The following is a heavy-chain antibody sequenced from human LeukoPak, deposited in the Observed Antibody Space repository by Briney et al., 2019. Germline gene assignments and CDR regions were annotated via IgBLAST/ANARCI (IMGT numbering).Heavy chain of an antibody. CDR2: IYHSGST. CDR3: ARSGPEDCSSTSCSGFDP. CDR1: GYSICSGYY. J-gene: IGHJ5*02. D-gene: IGHD2-2*01. Sequence: SETLSFTCTVPGYSICSGYYWGWIRQPPGKGLEWIGSIYHSGSTYYNPSLKSRVTISVETSKSQFSLKLSSVTAADTAVYYCARSGPEDCSSTSCSGFDPWGQGTLVTVSS. V-gene: IGHV4-38-2*02.